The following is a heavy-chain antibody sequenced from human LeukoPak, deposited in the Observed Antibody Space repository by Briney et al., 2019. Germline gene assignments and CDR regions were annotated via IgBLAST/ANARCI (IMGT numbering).Heavy chain of an antibody. J-gene: IGHJ5*02. CDR1: GGSISSGGYY. D-gene: IGHD6-6*01. Sequence: KPSETLSLTCTVSGGSISSGGYYWSWIRQHPGKGLEWIGYIYYSGSTYYNPSLKSRVTISVDTSKNQFSLKLSSVTAADTAMYYCARDVGSSPTDNWFDPWGQGTLVTVSS. V-gene: IGHV4-31*03. CDR3: ARDVGSSPTDNWFDP. CDR2: IYYSGST.